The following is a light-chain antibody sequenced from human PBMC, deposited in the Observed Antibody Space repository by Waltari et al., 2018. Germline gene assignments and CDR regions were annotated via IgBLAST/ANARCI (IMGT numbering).Light chain of an antibody. V-gene: IGKV1-39*01. Sequence: DIQMTQSPSSLSASIGDRVTITCRASRPILGYVNWYQQKPGKAPNLLLAATSTLHSGVSSRFSGSGSGTDFTLTISCLHADDFATYFCHQTYSFPHGFGGGTKVEI. CDR3: HQTYSFPHG. CDR1: RPILGY. J-gene: IGKJ4*01. CDR2: ATS.